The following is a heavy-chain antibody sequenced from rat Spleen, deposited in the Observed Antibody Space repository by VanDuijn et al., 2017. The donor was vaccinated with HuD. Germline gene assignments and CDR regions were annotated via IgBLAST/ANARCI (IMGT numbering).Heavy chain of an antibody. Sequence: EVQLVESGGGLVQPGRSLKLSCAASGFTFSNYGMAWVRQTPTKGLEWVASISTGGGNTYYPESVKGRFTISRENSKSTLYLQMNSLRSEDTATYYCTRGGNYDYDHWGQGVMVTVSS. D-gene: IGHD1-10*01. V-gene: IGHV5S13*01. CDR2: ISTGGGNT. CDR1: GFTFSNYG. J-gene: IGHJ2*01. CDR3: TRGGNYDYDH.